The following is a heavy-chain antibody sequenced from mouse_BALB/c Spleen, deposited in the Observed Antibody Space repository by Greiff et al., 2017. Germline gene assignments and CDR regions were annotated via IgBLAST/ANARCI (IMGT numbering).Heavy chain of an antibody. J-gene: IGHJ3*01. CDR3: ARRTMITTGFAY. CDR1: GFTFSSYG. Sequence: EVKLMESGGDLVKPGGSLKLSCAASGFTFSSYGMSWVRQTPDKRLEWVATISSGGSYTYYPDSVKGRFTISRDNAKNTLYLQMSSLKSEDTAMYYCARRTMITTGFAYWGQGTLVTVSA. CDR2: ISSGGSYT. V-gene: IGHV5-6*02. D-gene: IGHD2-4*01.